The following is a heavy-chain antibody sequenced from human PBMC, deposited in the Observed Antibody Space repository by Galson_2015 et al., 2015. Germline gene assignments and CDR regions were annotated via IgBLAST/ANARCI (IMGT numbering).Heavy chain of an antibody. V-gene: IGHV1-69*13. CDR3: ARDGRLDLGYCSGGSCYSSYFDY. CDR1: GGTFSSYA. J-gene: IGHJ4*02. CDR2: IIPIFGTA. D-gene: IGHD2-15*01. Sequence: SVKVSCKASGGTFSSYAISWVRQAPGQGLEWMGGIIPIFGTANYAQKFQGRVTITADESTSTAYMELSSLRSEDTAVYYCARDGRLDLGYCSGGSCYSSYFDYWGQGTLVTVSS.